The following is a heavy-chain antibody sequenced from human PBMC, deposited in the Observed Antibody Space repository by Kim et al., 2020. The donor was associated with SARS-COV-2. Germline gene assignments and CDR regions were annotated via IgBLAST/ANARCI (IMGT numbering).Heavy chain of an antibody. D-gene: IGHD1-26*01. CDR1: GFTVSSNY. CDR3: ARGVGP. Sequence: GGSLRLSCAASGFTVSSNYMSWVRQAPGKGLEWVSIIYSDGSTYYADSVKGRFTISRHNSENTLYLQMNSLTTEDAAVYYCARGVGPCGQGTLVTVSS. J-gene: IGHJ5*02. CDR2: IYSDGST. V-gene: IGHV3-53*04.